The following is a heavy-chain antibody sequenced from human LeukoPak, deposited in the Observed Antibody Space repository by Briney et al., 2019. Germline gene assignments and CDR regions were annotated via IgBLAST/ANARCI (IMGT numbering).Heavy chain of an antibody. Sequence: GGSLRLSCAASGFTFNTYDMSWVRQAPGKGLEWVATILANSRGATYYADSVKGRFIVSRDNSKNTLYLQMNSLRAEDTAVYYCAKVIYDILTPPDYWGQGTLVTVSS. CDR2: ILANSRGAT. CDR1: GFTFNTYD. V-gene: IGHV3-23*01. D-gene: IGHD3-9*01. CDR3: AKVIYDILTPPDY. J-gene: IGHJ4*02.